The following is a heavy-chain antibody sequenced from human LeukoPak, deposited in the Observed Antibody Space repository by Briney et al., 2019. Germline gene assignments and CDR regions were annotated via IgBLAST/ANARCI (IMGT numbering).Heavy chain of an antibody. CDR1: GYTFTNYG. CDR2: ISAYNGNK. J-gene: IGHJ4*02. CDR3: ARDHSGGSQVFDY. Sequence: ASVKVSCKASGYTFTNYGIAWVRQAPGQGLDWMGWISAYNGNKRYAQKVQDRVTMTTDTSTGTAYMELRDLRFDDTAIYYCARDHSGGSQVFDYWGQGTLVTVSS. V-gene: IGHV1-18*01. D-gene: IGHD6-25*01.